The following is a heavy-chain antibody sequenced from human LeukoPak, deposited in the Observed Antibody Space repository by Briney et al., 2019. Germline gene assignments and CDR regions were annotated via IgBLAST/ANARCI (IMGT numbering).Heavy chain of an antibody. D-gene: IGHD1-1*01. CDR3: VRDVHNWNDHY. CDR1: GYSFTGYN. V-gene: IGHV1-2*02. J-gene: IGHJ4*02. Sequence: GASVKVSCKASGYSFTGYNMHWVRQAPGQGLEWMGWITPNTGAIKYAQKFQGRVTLTRDTSINTAFLELIGLTSDDTAVYYCVRDVHNWNDHYWGQGTLVTVSS. CDR2: ITPNTGAI.